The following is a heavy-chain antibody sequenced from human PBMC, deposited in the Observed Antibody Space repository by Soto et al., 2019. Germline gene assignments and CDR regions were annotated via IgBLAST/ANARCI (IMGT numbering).Heavy chain of an antibody. CDR1: GFSCENFA. V-gene: IGHV3-23*01. D-gene: IGHD3-10*01. J-gene: IGHJ6*02. CDR3: AKVFYDSGTTFFGVDV. Sequence: GGSLRLSCVCSGFSCENFAMRWVRQAPGKGLEWVSSISARSSKTYYAGSVQGRFTISRDNSKNTLFLQMNSLTAEDTAVYYCAKVFYDSGTTFFGVDVWGQGTTVTVSS. CDR2: ISARSSKT.